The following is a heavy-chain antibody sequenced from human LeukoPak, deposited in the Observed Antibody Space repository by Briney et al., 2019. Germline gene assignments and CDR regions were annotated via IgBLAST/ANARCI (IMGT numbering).Heavy chain of an antibody. CDR1: GYTLTELS. CDR2: FDPEDGET. V-gene: IGHV1-24*01. CDR3: TTDLAVAGYFDC. J-gene: IGHJ4*02. Sequence: ASVKVSCKVSGYTLTELSMHWVRQAPGKGLEWMGGFDPEDGETIYAQKFQGRVTMTEDTSTDTAYMELSSLRSEDTGVYYCTTDLAVAGYFDCWGQGALVTVSS. D-gene: IGHD6-19*01.